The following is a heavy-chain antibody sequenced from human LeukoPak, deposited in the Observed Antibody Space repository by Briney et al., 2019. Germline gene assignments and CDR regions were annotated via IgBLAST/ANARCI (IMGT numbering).Heavy chain of an antibody. V-gene: IGHV1-69*01. D-gene: IGHD6-13*01. Sequence: SVKVSCKASGGTFSSYAISWVRQAPGQGLEWMGGIIPIFGTANYAQKFQGRVTITADESTSTAYMELSSLRSEDTAVYYCARHQNSGITAVLWGQGTLVTVSS. CDR2: IIPIFGTA. J-gene: IGHJ4*02. CDR3: ARHQNSGITAVL. CDR1: GGTFSSYA.